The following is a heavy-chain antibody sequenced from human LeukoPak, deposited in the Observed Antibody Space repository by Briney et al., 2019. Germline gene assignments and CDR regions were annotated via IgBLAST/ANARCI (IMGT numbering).Heavy chain of an antibody. J-gene: IGHJ4*02. CDR1: GGSISSSSYY. V-gene: IGHV4-39*01. CDR3: ARLYYYDSSGYSGVYFDY. Sequence: SETLSLTCTVSGGSISSSSYYWGWIRQPPGKGLEWIGSIYYGGSTYYNPSLKSRVTISVDTSKNQFSLKLSSVTAADTAVYYCARLYYYDSSGYSGVYFDYWGQGTLVTVSS. D-gene: IGHD3-22*01. CDR2: IYYGGST.